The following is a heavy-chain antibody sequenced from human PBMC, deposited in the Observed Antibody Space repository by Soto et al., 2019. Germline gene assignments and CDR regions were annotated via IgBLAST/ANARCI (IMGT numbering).Heavy chain of an antibody. J-gene: IGHJ4*02. CDR3: ARIHPQQLAIDY. CDR2: IFSNDEK. D-gene: IGHD6-13*01. CDR1: GFSLSNARMG. V-gene: IGHV2-26*01. Sequence: QVTLKESGPVLVKPTEPLTLTCTVSGFSLSNARMGVSWIRQPPGKALEWLAHIFSNDEKSYSTSLKSRLTISKDTSKSQVVLTMTNMDPVDTATYYCARIHPQQLAIDYWGQGTLVTVSS.